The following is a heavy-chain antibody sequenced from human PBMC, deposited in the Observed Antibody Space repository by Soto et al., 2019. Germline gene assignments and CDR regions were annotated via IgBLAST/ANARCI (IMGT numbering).Heavy chain of an antibody. J-gene: IGHJ4*02. CDR1: GFSFSSYS. CDR3: ATPVSPGGY. CDR2: ISSDNTYI. V-gene: IGHV3-21*01. Sequence: SLRLSCAASGFSFSSYSMHWVRQAPGKGLEWVSAISSDNTYINYADSVKGRFTISRDDAKNSLYLQMNSLRAEDTAVYYCATPVSPGGYWGLGTLVTVSS. D-gene: IGHD3-10*01.